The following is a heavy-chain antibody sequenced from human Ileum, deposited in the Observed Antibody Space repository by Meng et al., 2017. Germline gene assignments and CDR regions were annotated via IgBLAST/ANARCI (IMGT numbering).Heavy chain of an antibody. CDR1: GFTFRDHY. D-gene: IGHD3-10*01. Sequence: VQLVESGGCLVQAGGSLRLSCATSGFTFRDHYMHWVRQAPGKGLEWVSRINSDGGGGTYADFVKGRFTISRDNAKNTLYLQMYSLTVDDTAIYYCVCFGGFSGFDPWGQGTLVTVSS. J-gene: IGHJ5*02. CDR3: VCFGGFSGFDP. V-gene: IGHV3-74*01. CDR2: INSDGGGG.